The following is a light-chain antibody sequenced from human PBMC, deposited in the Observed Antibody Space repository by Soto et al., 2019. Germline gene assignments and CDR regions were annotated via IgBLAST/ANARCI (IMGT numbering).Light chain of an antibody. V-gene: IGKV1-5*03. CDR3: QHYNSYSEA. J-gene: IGKJ1*01. CDR1: QTISSW. CDR2: KAS. Sequence: DIQMTQSPSTLSGSVGDRVTITCRASQTISSWLAWYQQKPGKAPKLLIYKASTLKSGVPSRFSGSGSGTEFTLTISSLQPDDFGTYYCQHYNSYSEAYGRGTKVDIX.